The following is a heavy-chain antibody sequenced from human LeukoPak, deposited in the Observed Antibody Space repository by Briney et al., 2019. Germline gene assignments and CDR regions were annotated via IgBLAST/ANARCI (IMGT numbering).Heavy chain of an antibody. J-gene: IGHJ3*02. CDR1: GFTLSNAW. CDR3: TTPPGGYWSSTSFPRAFDI. Sequence: GGSLRLSCAASGFTLSNAWMSWVRQAPGKGLEWVGRIKSKTDGGTTDYAAPVKARFTISRDDSKNTLYLQMNSLKTDDAAVYYCTTPPGGYWSSTSFPRAFDIWGQGRMVTDSS. V-gene: IGHV3-15*01. CDR2: IKSKTDGGTT. D-gene: IGHD2-2*01.